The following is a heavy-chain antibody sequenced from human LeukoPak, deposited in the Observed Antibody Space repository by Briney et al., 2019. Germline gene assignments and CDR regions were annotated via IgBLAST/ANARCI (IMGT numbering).Heavy chain of an antibody. CDR1: GFTFSSYG. D-gene: IGHD3-16*01. V-gene: IGHV3-30*18. J-gene: IGHJ4*02. Sequence: TGGSLRLSCAASGFTFSSYGMHWVRQAPGKGLEWVAVISYDGSNKYYADSVKGRFTISRDNSKNTLYLQMNSLRAEDTAVYYCAKAGGSDTNWGQGTLVTVSS. CDR3: AKAGGSDTN. CDR2: ISYDGSNK.